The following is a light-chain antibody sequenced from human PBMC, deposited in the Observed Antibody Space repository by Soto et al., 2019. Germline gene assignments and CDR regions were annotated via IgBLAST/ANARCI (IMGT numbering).Light chain of an antibody. J-gene: IGKJ4*01. CDR1: QSVSSY. Sequence: EIVLTQSPATLSLSPGERATLSCRASQSVSSYLAWYQQKPGQAPRLIYEASNRATGIPARFSGSGSGTDFTLTISSLEPEDFAVYYCQQRSNLLTFGGGTKVEIK. CDR2: EAS. V-gene: IGKV3-11*01. CDR3: QQRSNLLT.